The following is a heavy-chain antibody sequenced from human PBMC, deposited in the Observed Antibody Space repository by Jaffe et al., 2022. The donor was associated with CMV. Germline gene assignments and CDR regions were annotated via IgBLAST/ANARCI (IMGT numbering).Heavy chain of an antibody. CDR2: IYTSGST. CDR3: ARVFPPYCTNGVCLYGNWFDP. D-gene: IGHD2-8*01. V-gene: IGHV4-4*07. CDR1: GGSISSYY. J-gene: IGHJ5*02. Sequence: QVQLQESGPGLVKPSETLSLTCTVSGGSISSYYWSWIRQPAGKGLEWIGRIYTSGSTNYNPSLKSRVTMSVDTSKNQFSLKLSSVTAADTAVYYCARVFPPYCTNGVCLYGNWFDPWGQGTLVTVSS.